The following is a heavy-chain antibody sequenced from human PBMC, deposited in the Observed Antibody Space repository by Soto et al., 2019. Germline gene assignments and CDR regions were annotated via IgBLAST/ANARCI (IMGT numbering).Heavy chain of an antibody. J-gene: IGHJ6*02. CDR3: ARNDFWSGYEDYYGMDV. CDR2: IYYSGST. CDR1: GGSISSSSYY. V-gene: IGHV4-39*01. Sequence: PSETLSLTCTVSGGSISSSSYYWGWIRQPPGKGLEWIGSIYYSGSTYYNPSLKSRGTISVDTSKNQFSLKLSSVTAADTAVYYCARNDFWSGYEDYYGMDVWGQGTTVTVSS. D-gene: IGHD3-3*01.